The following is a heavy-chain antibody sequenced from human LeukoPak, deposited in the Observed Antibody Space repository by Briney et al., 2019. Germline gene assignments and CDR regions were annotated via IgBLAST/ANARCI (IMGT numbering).Heavy chain of an antibody. CDR1: GGTFSSYA. J-gene: IGHJ4*02. CDR3: ASRLYCSNTRCRNFPFAY. Sequence: GASVKVSCKASGGTFSSYAIIWVRQAPGQGLEWMGGIIPIFGTANYPQKFQDRVTITADESTSTAYMELSSLRSEDTAIYYCASRLYCSNTRCRNFPFAYWGQGTLVTVSS. V-gene: IGHV1-69*13. D-gene: IGHD2-2*01. CDR2: IIPIFGTA.